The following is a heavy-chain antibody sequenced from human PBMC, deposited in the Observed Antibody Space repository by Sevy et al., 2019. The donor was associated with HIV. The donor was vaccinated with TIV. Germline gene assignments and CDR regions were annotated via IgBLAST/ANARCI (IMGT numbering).Heavy chain of an antibody. J-gene: IGHJ4*02. CDR3: ARRPVIVGDYYFDY. V-gene: IGHV4-39*01. Sequence: SETLSLTCTVSGGSISSSSYYWGWIRQPPGKGLEWIGSIYYSGSTYYNPSLKSRVTIPVDTSKNQFSLKLSSVTAADTAVYYCARRPVIVGDYYFDYWGQGTLVTVSS. D-gene: IGHD3-22*01. CDR2: IYYSGST. CDR1: GGSISSSSYY.